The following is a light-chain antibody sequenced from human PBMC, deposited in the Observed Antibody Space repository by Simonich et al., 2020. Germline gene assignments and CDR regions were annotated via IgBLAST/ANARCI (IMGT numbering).Light chain of an antibody. CDR3: QQSYSTPYT. CDR2: AAS. V-gene: IGKV1-39*01. CDR1: QSISSY. Sequence: DIQMTQSPSSLSASVGDRVTITCRASQSISSYLNWYQQKPGKAPKPRIYAASSLQSGVPSRFSGSGSGTDFTLTISSLQPEDFATYYCQQSYSTPYTFCQGTKLEIK. J-gene: IGKJ2*01.